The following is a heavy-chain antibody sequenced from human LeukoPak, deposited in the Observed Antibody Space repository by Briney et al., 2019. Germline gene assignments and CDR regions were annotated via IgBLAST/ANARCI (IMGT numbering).Heavy chain of an antibody. CDR1: GFTFRSAW. CDR3: TTHQVVRGVTNDY. V-gene: IGHV3-15*01. Sequence: GGSLRLSCVASGFTFRSAWMNWVRQAPGRGLEWVGRIKSKTDGGTTDYAAPVKGRFTISRDDSKTTLYLQMNSLQTEDTAVYYCTTHQVVRGVTNDYWGQGTLVTVSS. CDR2: IKSKTDGGTT. J-gene: IGHJ4*02. D-gene: IGHD3-10*01.